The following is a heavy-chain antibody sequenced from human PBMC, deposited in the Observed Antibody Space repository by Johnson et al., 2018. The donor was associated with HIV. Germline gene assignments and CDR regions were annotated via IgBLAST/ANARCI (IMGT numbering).Heavy chain of an antibody. V-gene: IGHV3-30-3*01. Sequence: QVQLVESGGGVVQPGKSLRLSCAASGFIFSNYPMHWVRLAPGKGLEWVAVISYDGSSKYYADSVKGRFTISRDNSKNTLNLQMNSLRPEDTAVYYCAKGMGLSIGELSDAFHFWGLGTVVTVSS. J-gene: IGHJ3*01. D-gene: IGHD3-10*01. CDR2: ISYDGSSK. CDR1: GFIFSNYP. CDR3: AKGMGLSIGELSDAFHF.